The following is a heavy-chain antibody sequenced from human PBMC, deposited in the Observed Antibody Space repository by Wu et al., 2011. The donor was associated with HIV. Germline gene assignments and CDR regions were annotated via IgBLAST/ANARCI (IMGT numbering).Heavy chain of an antibody. J-gene: IGHJ6*03. CDR1: GDSLTKYA. Sequence: LVQSGAEVKRPGASVMVSCKASGDSLTKYAFSWVRQAPGQGLEWMGGIIPNSGTTNYARKFQGRFTVTADTSTTTVHMELRSLRSEDTAVYYCARSGEAAEYYYYYMNVWGKGTTVTISS. CDR2: IIPNSGTT. V-gene: IGHV1-69*06. D-gene: IGHD2-15*01. CDR3: ARSGEAAEYYYYYMNV.